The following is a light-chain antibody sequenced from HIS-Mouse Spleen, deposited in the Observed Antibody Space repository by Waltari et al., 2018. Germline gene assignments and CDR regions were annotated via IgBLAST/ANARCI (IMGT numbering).Light chain of an antibody. CDR1: SSQVGGHNY. Sequence: QSALTQPRSVSGSPGQSVTISCTGTSSQVGGHNYVSEYQQHPGKAPKLMIYDVSKRPSGVPDRFSGSKSGNTASLTISGLQAEDEADYYCCSYAGSYTGVFGTGTKVTVL. CDR3: CSYAGSYTGV. V-gene: IGLV2-11*01. J-gene: IGLJ1*01. CDR2: DVS.